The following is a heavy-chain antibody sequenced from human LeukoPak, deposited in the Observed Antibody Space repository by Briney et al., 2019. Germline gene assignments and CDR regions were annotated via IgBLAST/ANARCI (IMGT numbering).Heavy chain of an antibody. J-gene: IGHJ5*02. D-gene: IGHD2-2*01. Sequence: GGSLRLSCAASGFTFSSYSMNWVRQAPGKGLEWVSSISSSSSYIYYADSVKGRFTISRDNAENSLYLQMNSLRAEDTAVYYCARGPGYCSSTSCYGPFDPWGQGTLVTVSS. CDR2: ISSSSSYI. CDR3: ARGPGYCSSTSCYGPFDP. CDR1: GFTFSSYS. V-gene: IGHV3-21*01.